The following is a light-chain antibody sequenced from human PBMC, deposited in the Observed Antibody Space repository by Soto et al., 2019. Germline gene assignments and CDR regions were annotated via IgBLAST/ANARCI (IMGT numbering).Light chain of an antibody. V-gene: IGKV1-12*01. CDR3: QKATSFPLT. CDR2: AAS. Sequence: DIQMTASPSSVSASVGDRVSVTCRASQTISSWLAWYQQKPGKANKLLIYAASSLQSGVPSRFSGSGSGTDFTLTISSLQPEEFATYYCQKATSFPLTFGGGNKVDIK. J-gene: IGKJ4*01. CDR1: QTISSW.